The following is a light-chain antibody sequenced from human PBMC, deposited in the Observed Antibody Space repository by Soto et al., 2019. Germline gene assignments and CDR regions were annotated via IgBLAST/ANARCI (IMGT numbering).Light chain of an antibody. CDR2: AAS. CDR3: QQSYSTPWT. J-gene: IGKJ1*01. CDR1: QTISSW. V-gene: IGKV1-39*01. Sequence: EIQMTQSPSTLSGSVGDRVTITCRASQTISSWLAWYQQKQGKAPKXLIYAASSLQSGVPSRFSGSGSGTDLTITISSLQPEDFETYYCQQSYSTPWTFGQGTKGDI.